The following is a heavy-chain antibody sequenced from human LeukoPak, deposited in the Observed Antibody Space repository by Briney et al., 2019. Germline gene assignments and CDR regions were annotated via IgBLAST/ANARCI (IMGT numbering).Heavy chain of an antibody. CDR1: GGSISSGSYY. V-gene: IGHV4-61*01. Sequence: SETLSLTCTVSGGSISSGSYYWSWIRQPPGKGLERIGYIYYSGSTNYNPSLKSRVTISVDTSKNQFSLKLSSVTAADTAVYYCARDSYDSSGYHVFDYWGQGTLVTVSS. D-gene: IGHD3-22*01. CDR2: IYYSGST. J-gene: IGHJ4*02. CDR3: ARDSYDSSGYHVFDY.